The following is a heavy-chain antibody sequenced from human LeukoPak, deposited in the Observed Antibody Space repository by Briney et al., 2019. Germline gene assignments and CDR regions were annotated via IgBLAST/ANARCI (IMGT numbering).Heavy chain of an antibody. Sequence: GGSLRLSCAASGFSFSSYGMHWVRQAPGKGLEWVAVISYDGSNKYHADSVKGRFAISRDNSKNTLYLQMSSLRPEDTAGYYCTKNCCGSGSHDYWGQGALVTVSS. D-gene: IGHD3-10*01. J-gene: IGHJ4*02. V-gene: IGHV3-30*18. CDR2: ISYDGSNK. CDR1: GFSFSSYG. CDR3: TKNCCGSGSHDY.